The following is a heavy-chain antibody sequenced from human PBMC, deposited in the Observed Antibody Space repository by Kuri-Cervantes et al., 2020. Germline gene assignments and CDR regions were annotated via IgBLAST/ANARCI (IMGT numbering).Heavy chain of an antibody. CDR3: ARVKMVRGRTDAFDI. CDR1: GFTFSNYG. Sequence: GESLKISCAASGFTFSNYGTHWVRQAPGKGLEWVANIKQDGSEKYYVDSVKGRFTISRDNAKNSLYLQMNSLRAEDTAVYYCARVKMVRGRTDAFDIWGQGTMVTVSS. D-gene: IGHD3-10*01. V-gene: IGHV3-7*01. CDR2: IKQDGSEK. J-gene: IGHJ3*02.